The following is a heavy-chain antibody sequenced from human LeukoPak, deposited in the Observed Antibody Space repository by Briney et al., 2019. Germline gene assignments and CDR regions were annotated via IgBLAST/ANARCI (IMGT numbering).Heavy chain of an antibody. Sequence: QPGGSLRLSCAASGFTFSSYEMNWVRQAPGKGLEWVSYISSSGSSTYYADSVKGRFTISRDNAKNSLYLQMSSLRAEDTALYYCARGHHLGGSLSQFDYWGQGTLVTVSS. V-gene: IGHV3-48*03. CDR2: ISSSGSST. CDR1: GFTFSSYE. CDR3: ARGHHLGGSLSQFDY. J-gene: IGHJ4*02. D-gene: IGHD1-26*01.